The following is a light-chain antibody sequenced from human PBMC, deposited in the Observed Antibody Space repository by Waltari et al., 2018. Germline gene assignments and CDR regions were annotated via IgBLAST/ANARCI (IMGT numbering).Light chain of an antibody. V-gene: IGKV3D-15*01. CDR3: EQYNNWPPCT. CDR2: TAS. Sequence: EIVMTQSPATLSVSPGERVTLSCRASQYIGTNLAWYQQKPGQAPRLLIYTASTRVTGIPARFSGSGSGTDFTLTISGLQSEDFAVYYCEQYNNWPPCTFGQGTRLEI. CDR1: QYIGTN. J-gene: IGKJ2*02.